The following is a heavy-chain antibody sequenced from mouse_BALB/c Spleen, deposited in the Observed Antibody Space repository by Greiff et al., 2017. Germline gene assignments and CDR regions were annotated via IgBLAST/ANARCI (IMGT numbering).Heavy chain of an antibody. CDR2: IWSGGST. V-gene: IGHV2-2*02. J-gene: IGHJ4*01. CDR1: GFSLTSYG. D-gene: IGHD2-12*01. Sequence: VQLQQSGPGLVQPSQSLSITCTVSGFSLTSYGVHWVRQSPGKGLEWLGVIWSGGSTDYNAAFISRLSISKDNSKSQVFFKMNSLQANDTAIYSCARNWGVNPYYYAMDYWGQGTSVTVSS. CDR3: ARNWGVNPYYYAMDY.